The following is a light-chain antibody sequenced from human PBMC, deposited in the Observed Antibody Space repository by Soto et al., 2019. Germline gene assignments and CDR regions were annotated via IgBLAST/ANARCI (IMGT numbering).Light chain of an antibody. V-gene: IGKV3-15*01. CDR1: QSVSSN. CDR2: GAS. CDR3: QQYNNWRGP. Sequence: EIVMTQSPATLSVSPGERATLSCRASQSVSSNLAWYQQKPGQAPRLLIYGASTRATDIPARFSGSGSGTEFTLPINSLQSEDFAVYYCQQYNNWRGPFGQGPKLEIK. J-gene: IGKJ1*01.